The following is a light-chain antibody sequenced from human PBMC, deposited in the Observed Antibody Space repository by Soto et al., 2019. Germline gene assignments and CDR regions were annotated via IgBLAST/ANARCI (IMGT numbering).Light chain of an antibody. J-gene: IGKJ5*01. CDR3: QQYENLPT. Sequence: DIKMTQSPSTLSASVGDRVTITCQASQNINNYLNWYQQKPGRAPKLLIYDASNLEAGVPSRFRGSGSGTDFTFTISRLQPEYIATYYCQQYENLPTFGQGTRLEIK. CDR1: QNINNY. CDR2: DAS. V-gene: IGKV1-33*01.